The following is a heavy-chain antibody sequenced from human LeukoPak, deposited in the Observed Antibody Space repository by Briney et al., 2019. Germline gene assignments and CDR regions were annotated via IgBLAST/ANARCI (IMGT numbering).Heavy chain of an antibody. D-gene: IGHD3-22*01. Sequence: GGSLRLSCVPFGLTFSSSAMHFVRQAPGKGLGWVSFISSDGSRELYADSVKGRFTISRDNSKSTLYLQMNSLRLEDTAVYYCAKEHDRSGYFDYWGQGTLVSVSS. CDR2: ISSDGSRE. J-gene: IGHJ4*02. V-gene: IGHV3-30*02. CDR3: AKEHDRSGYFDY. CDR1: GLTFSSSA.